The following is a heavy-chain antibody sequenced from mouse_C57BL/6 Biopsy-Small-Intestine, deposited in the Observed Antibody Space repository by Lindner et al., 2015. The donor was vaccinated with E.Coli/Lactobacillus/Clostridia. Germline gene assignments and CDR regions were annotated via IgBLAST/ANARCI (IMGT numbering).Heavy chain of an antibody. CDR1: GFSFNTYA. CDR2: IRSKSNNYAT. Sequence: VQLQESGGGLVQPKGSLKLSCAASGFSFNTYAMNWVRQAPGKGLEWVARIRSKSNNYATYYADSVKDRFTISRDDSESMLYLQMNNLKTEDTAMYYCVRPQLGGGCFDVWGTGTTVTVSS. D-gene: IGHD4-1*02. CDR3: VRPQLGGGCFDV. J-gene: IGHJ1*03. V-gene: IGHV10-1*01.